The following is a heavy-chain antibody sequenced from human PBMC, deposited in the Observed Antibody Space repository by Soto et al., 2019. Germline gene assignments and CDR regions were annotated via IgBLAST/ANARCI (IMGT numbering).Heavy chain of an antibody. Sequence: GGSLRLSCVASGFPFSSYAMSWVRQTPGKGLEWVSGISGSGGRTYYADSVKGRFTISRDNSNNTLSLQMHILRVEDTAVYFCVKGGYYSLFDIWGQGTMVTVSS. J-gene: IGHJ3*02. CDR1: GFPFSSYA. CDR3: VKGGYYSLFDI. V-gene: IGHV3-23*01. D-gene: IGHD3-16*01. CDR2: ISGSGGRT.